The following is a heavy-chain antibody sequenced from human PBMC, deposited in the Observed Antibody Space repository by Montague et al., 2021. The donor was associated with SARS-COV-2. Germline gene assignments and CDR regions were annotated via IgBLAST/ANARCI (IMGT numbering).Heavy chain of an antibody. J-gene: IGHJ3*02. CDR1: GFTFSSYD. Sequence: SLRLSCAASGFTFSSYDMHWVRQATGKGLEWVSAIGTAGDTYYPGSVKGRFTISRENAKNSLYLQMNSLRAGDTAVYYCARGGFRDSSGWENDAFDIWGQGKMVTVSS. CDR3: ARGGFRDSSGWENDAFDI. D-gene: IGHD3-22*01. V-gene: IGHV3-13*01. CDR2: IGTAGDT.